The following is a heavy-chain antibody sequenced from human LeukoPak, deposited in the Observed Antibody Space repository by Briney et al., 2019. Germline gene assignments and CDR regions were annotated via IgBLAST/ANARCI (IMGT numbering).Heavy chain of an antibody. V-gene: IGHV3-21*01. CDR1: GFTFSSYS. J-gene: IGHJ4*02. D-gene: IGHD2-15*01. CDR2: ISSSSSYI. Sequence: GGSLRLSCAASGFTFSSYSMNWVRQAPGKGLEWVSSISSSSSYIYYADSVKGRFTISRDNAKNSLYLQMNSLRAEDTAVYYCARSAVVAATLDYWGQGTLVTVSS. CDR3: ARSAVVAATLDY.